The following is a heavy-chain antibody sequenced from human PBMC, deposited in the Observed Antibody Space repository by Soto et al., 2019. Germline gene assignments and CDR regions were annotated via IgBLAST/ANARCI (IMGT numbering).Heavy chain of an antibody. V-gene: IGHV3-53*01. CDR1: WFTVSSNY. CDR2: IYSGGST. Sequence: HPEGSLRRSCAASWFTVSSNYMSWVRQAPGKGLEWVSVIYSGGSTYYADSVKGRFTISRDNSKNTLYLQMNSLRAEDTAVYYCARARDVASYYGMDVWGQGSTVTVSS. D-gene: IGHD5-12*01. CDR3: ARARDVASYYGMDV. J-gene: IGHJ6*02.